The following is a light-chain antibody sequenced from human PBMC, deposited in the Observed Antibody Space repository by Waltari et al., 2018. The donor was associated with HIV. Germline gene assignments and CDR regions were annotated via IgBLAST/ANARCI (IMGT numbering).Light chain of an antibody. Sequence: DIQLTQSPSFLSASVGDRVTVGCRASQDISDFLAWYQQKPGTAPRLLIYDASTLYSGVPSRFRGSGSGTEFTLTISSLQPEDFASYYCQQLHTFPLTFGGGTKV. CDR2: DAS. J-gene: IGKJ4*01. V-gene: IGKV1-9*01. CDR1: QDISDF. CDR3: QQLHTFPLT.